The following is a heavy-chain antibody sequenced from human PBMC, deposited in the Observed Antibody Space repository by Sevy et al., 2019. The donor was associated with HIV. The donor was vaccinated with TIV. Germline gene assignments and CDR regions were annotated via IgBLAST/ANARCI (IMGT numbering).Heavy chain of an antibody. CDR1: GFTFSSYA. CDR2: ISYDGSNK. D-gene: IGHD3-22*01. V-gene: IGHV3-30-3*01. Sequence: GGCLRLSCAASGFTFSSYAMHWVRQAPSKGLEWVAVISYDGSNKYYADSVKGRFTISRDNSKNTLYLQMNSLRAEDTAVCYCARDPGYYETSGYEGDGMDVWGQGTTVTVSS. J-gene: IGHJ6*02. CDR3: ARDPGYYETSGYEGDGMDV.